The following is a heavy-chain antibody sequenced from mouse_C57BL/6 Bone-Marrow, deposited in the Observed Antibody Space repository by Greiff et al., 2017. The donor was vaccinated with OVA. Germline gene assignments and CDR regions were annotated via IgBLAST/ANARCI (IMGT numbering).Heavy chain of an antibody. CDR3: TTYGSLDY. CDR1: GFNIKDDY. Sequence: DVQLQESGAELVRPGASVKLSCTASGFNIKDDYMHWVKQRPEQGLEWIGWIDPENGDTEYASKFQGKATITADTSSNTAYLQLSSLTSEDPAVYYCTTYGSLDYWGQGTTLTVAS. J-gene: IGHJ2*01. V-gene: IGHV14-4*01. D-gene: IGHD1-1*01. CDR2: IDPENGDT.